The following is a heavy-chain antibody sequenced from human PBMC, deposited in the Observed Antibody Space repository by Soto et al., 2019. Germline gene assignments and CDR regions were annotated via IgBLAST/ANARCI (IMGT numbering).Heavy chain of an antibody. D-gene: IGHD3-9*01. J-gene: IGHJ6*02. Sequence: ASVKVSCKASGYSFTEYYTHWVRQAPGQGLEWMGWINPISGGTNSAQKFQGRVTMTRDSSISTAYMELTRLTSDDTAVYYRATGGYDILTGWRGYCAMYVWSQ. CDR1: GYSFTEYY. CDR3: ATGGYDILTGWRGYCAMYV. V-gene: IGHV1-2*02. CDR2: INPISGGT.